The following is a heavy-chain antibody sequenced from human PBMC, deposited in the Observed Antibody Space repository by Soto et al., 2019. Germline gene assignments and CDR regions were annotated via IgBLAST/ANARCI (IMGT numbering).Heavy chain of an antibody. CDR1: GYTFTSYD. CDR2: MNPNSGNT. CDR3: ARVGYCSSTSCYKYGLFAF. J-gene: IGHJ3*01. V-gene: IGHV1-8*01. D-gene: IGHD2-2*02. Sequence: ASVKVSCKASGYTFTSYDINWVRQATGQGLEWMGWMNPNSGNTGYAQKFQGRVTMTRNTSISTAYMELRSLRSDDTAVYYCARVGYCSSTSCYKYGLFAFWAQFTMVIGS.